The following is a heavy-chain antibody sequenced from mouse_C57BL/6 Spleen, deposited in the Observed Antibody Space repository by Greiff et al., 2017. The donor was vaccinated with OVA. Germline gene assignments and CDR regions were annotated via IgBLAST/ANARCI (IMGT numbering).Heavy chain of an antibody. Sequence: DVMLVESGGGLVKPGGSLKLSCAASGFTFSSYAMSWVRQTPEKRLEWVATISDGGSYTYYPDNVKGRFTISRDNAKNNLYLQMSHLKSEDTAMYYCAREGDYDDWFAYWGQGTLVTVSA. D-gene: IGHD2-4*01. CDR2: ISDGGSYT. CDR3: AREGDYDDWFAY. CDR1: GFTFSSYA. J-gene: IGHJ3*01. V-gene: IGHV5-4*01.